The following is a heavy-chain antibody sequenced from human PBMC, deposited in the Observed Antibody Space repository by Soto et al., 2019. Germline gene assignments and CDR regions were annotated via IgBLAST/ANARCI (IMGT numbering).Heavy chain of an antibody. V-gene: IGHV4-31*03. CDR1: GDSVISVDYY. Sequence: SETLSLTCTVSGDSVISVDYYWSWLRQLPGKGLEWMGYIHYSGSTFDNPSLKSRVTISIDTSKNQFYLKLSSVTAADTAVYYCARDRGGGVTSWGQGPSVTV. CDR2: IHYSGST. D-gene: IGHD3-3*01. J-gene: IGHJ5*02. CDR3: ARDRGGGVTS.